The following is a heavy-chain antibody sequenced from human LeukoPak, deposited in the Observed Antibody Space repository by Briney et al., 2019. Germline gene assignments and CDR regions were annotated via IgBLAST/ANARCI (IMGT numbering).Heavy chain of an antibody. Sequence: GGSLRLSCAASGFTFSNYAMSWVRQAPGKGLEWVSTISNSGGSTYSADSMKGRFTISRDNSKNTLFLQMSGLGAEDTAVFYCAKQTDTTGSRGGAFDIWGQGTMVTVSS. V-gene: IGHV3-23*01. CDR3: AKQTDTTGSRGGAFDI. D-gene: IGHD3-22*01. CDR1: GFTFSNYA. CDR2: ISNSGGST. J-gene: IGHJ3*02.